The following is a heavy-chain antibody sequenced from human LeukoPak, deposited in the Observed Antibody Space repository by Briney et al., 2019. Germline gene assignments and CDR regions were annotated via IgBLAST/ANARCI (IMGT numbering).Heavy chain of an antibody. CDR3: ATKQWLNS. Sequence: GGSLRLSCAASGFTFSSYAMSWVRQAPGKGLEWVSSISSSSSYIYYADSVKGRFTISRDSAKNSLFLQMSNLRADDTAVYYCATKQWLNSWGQGTRVIVSS. J-gene: IGHJ4*02. V-gene: IGHV3-21*01. D-gene: IGHD6-19*01. CDR1: GFTFSSYA. CDR2: ISSSSSYI.